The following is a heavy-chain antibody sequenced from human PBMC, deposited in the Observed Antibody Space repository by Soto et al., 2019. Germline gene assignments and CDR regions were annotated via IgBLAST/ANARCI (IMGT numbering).Heavy chain of an antibody. CDR2: NYYSGST. V-gene: IGHV4-59*01. CDR3: ARPSGWDGRGAFDI. CDR1: GGSISSYY. Sequence: SETLSLTCTVSGGSISSYYWSWIRQPPGKGLEWIGYNYYSGSTNYNPSLKSRVTISVDTSKNQFALKLSSVTAADTAVYYCARPSGWDGRGAFDIWGQGTMVTVSS. J-gene: IGHJ3*02. D-gene: IGHD6-19*01.